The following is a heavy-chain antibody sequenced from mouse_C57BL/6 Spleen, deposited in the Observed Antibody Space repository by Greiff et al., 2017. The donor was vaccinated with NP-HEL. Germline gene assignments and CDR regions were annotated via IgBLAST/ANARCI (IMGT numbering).Heavy chain of an antibody. CDR2: IDPETGGT. CDR3: TRLVYYGSSYYAMDY. Sequence: QVHVKQSGAELVRPGASVTLSCKASGYTFTDYEMHWVKQTPVHGLEWIGAIDPETGGTAYNQKFKGKAILTAAKSSSTAYMELRSLTSEDSAVYYCTRLVYYGSSYYAMDYWGQGTSVTVSS. CDR1: GYTFTDYE. V-gene: IGHV1-15*01. D-gene: IGHD1-1*01. J-gene: IGHJ4*01.